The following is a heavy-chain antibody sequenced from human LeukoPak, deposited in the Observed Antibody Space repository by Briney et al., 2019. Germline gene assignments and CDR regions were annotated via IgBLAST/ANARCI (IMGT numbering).Heavy chain of an antibody. D-gene: IGHD4-11*01. V-gene: IGHV7-4-1*02. CDR1: GYTFTIYY. Sequence: ASVRVSCKASGYTFTIYYMHWVRQAPGQGLEWMGWINTNTGNTTYAQGLTGRFVFSLDTSVSTAYLQISSLKAEDTAVYYCAREVRAFDYWGQGTLVTVSS. CDR3: AREVRAFDY. J-gene: IGHJ4*02. CDR2: INTNTGNT.